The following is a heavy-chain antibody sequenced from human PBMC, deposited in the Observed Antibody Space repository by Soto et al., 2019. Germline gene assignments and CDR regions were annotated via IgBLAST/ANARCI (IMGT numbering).Heavy chain of an antibody. D-gene: IGHD2-15*01. J-gene: IGHJ6*03. Sequence: PGESLKISCKGSGYSFTSYWIGWVRQMPGKGLEWMGIIYPGDSDTRYSPSFQGQVSISADKSISTAYLQWSSLEASDTAMYYCARVPSCSGGSCYPYVYYYYYMDVWGKGTTVTVSS. CDR2: IYPGDSDT. CDR1: GYSFTSYW. CDR3: ARVPSCSGGSCYPYVYYYYYMDV. V-gene: IGHV5-51*01.